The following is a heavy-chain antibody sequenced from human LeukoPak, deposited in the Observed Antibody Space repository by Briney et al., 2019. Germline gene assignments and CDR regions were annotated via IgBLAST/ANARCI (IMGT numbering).Heavy chain of an antibody. CDR1: GGSLSGYY. CDR2: INHSGST. V-gene: IGHV4-34*01. D-gene: IGHD1-1*01. CDR3: ARVWIPYYYYGMDV. Sequence: SETLSLTCAVYGGSLSGYYWSWIRQPPGKGLEWIGEINHSGSTNYNPSLKSRVIISVDMSKNQFSLKLSSVTAADTAVYYCARVWIPYYYYGMDVWGQGTTVTVSS. J-gene: IGHJ6*02.